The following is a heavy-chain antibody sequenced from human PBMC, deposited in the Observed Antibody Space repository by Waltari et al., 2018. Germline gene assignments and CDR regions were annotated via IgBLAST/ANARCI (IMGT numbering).Heavy chain of an antibody. D-gene: IGHD3-3*01. Sequence: QLQLQESGPGLVKPSETLSLTCTVSGGSISSSSYYWGWIRQPPWKGLEWIGSIYYSGSTYYNPSLKSRVTISVDTSKNQFSLKLSSVTAADTAVYYCARLTIFGVVTNFDYWGQGTLVTVSS. CDR1: GGSISSSSYY. V-gene: IGHV4-39*01. J-gene: IGHJ4*02. CDR2: IYYSGST. CDR3: ARLTIFGVVTNFDY.